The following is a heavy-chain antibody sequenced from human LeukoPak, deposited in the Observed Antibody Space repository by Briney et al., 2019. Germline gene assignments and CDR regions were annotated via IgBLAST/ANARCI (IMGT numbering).Heavy chain of an antibody. D-gene: IGHD3-10*01. CDR1: GFTFSSYA. V-gene: IGHV3-23*01. CDR3: AKGNYYGSGSYLFDY. J-gene: IGHJ4*02. Sequence: GGSLRLSCAASGFTFSSYAMSWVRQAPGKGLEWVSAISGSGGSTYYADSVKGRFTISRDNSKNTLYLQMNSLRAEDTAVYYCAKGNYYGSGSYLFDYWGQGTLVTVSS. CDR2: ISGSGGST.